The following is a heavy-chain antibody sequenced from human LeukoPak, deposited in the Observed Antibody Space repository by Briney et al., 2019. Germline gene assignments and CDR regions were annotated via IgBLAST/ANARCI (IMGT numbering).Heavy chain of an antibody. CDR3: AKLGGVVVPAASVDY. CDR1: GFSFSNYG. D-gene: IGHD2-2*01. Sequence: GGSLRLSCAASGFSFSNYGMHWVRQAPGKGLEGVAFIRSDGSNEYYADSVKGRFTISRDNSKNTLYLQMNSLRAEDTAVYYCAKLGGVVVPAASVDYWGQGTLVTVSS. CDR2: IRSDGSNE. V-gene: IGHV3-30*02. J-gene: IGHJ4*02.